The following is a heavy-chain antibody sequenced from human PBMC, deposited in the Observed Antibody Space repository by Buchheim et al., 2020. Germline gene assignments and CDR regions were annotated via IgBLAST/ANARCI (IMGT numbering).Heavy chain of an antibody. CDR3: ARHPNYYDSSGSQDNWFDP. CDR1: GGSISSSSYY. Sequence: QLQLQESGPGLVKPSETLSLTCTVSGGSISSSSYYWGWIRQPPGKGLEWIGSIYYSGSTYYNPSLKSRVTISVDTSKNQSSLKLSSVTAADTAVYYCARHPNYYDSSGSQDNWFDPWGQGTL. D-gene: IGHD3-22*01. CDR2: IYYSGST. V-gene: IGHV4-39*01. J-gene: IGHJ5*02.